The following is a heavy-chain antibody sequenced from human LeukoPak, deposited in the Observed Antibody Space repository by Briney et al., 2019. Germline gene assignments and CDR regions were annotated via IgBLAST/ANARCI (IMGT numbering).Heavy chain of an antibody. Sequence: GESLKISCKGSGYSFTTYWIVWVRQMPGKGLEWTGIIYPGDSDTRYSPSFQGQVTISADKSISTAYLQWSSLKASDTAMYYCARRAGAETPYCYYYMDVWGKGTTVTVSS. J-gene: IGHJ6*03. CDR2: IYPGDSDT. V-gene: IGHV5-51*01. CDR3: ARRAGAETPYCYYYMDV. D-gene: IGHD3-10*01. CDR1: GYSFTTYW.